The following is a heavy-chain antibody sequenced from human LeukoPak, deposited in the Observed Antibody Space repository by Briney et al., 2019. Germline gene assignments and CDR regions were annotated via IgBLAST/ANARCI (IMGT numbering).Heavy chain of an antibody. CDR3: ARGSYSDYVVNY. J-gene: IGHJ4*02. V-gene: IGHV4-38-2*01. D-gene: IGHD4-11*01. CDR1: GDSITSGFY. CDR2: FYHSGIT. Sequence: TPESLSLTPDVSGDSITSGFYWGWIRQPPGRGLKRVGTFYHSGITHYNPSLKSRVTISVDMSKNQFSLKLTSVTVADTAVYYCARGSYSDYVVNYWGQGILVTVSS.